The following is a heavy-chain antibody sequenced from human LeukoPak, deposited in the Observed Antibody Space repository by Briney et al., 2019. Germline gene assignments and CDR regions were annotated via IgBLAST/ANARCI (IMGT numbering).Heavy chain of an antibody. V-gene: IGHV3-48*01. CDR3: ARGGCSGGSCYLYYYYYMDV. CDR2: ISSSSSTI. D-gene: IGHD2-15*01. Sequence: PGGSLRLSCAASGFTFSSYSMNWVRQAPGKGLEWVSYISSSSSTIYYADSVKGRFTISRDNAKNSLYLQMNSLRAEDTAVYYCARGGCSGGSCYLYYYYYMDVWGKGTTVTVSS. J-gene: IGHJ6*03. CDR1: GFTFSSYS.